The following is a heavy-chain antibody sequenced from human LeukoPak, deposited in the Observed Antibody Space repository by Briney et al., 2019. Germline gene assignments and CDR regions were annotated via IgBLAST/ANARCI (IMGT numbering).Heavy chain of an antibody. CDR1: GYTLTELS. V-gene: IGHV1-24*01. CDR3: ATDGFGYCSGGSCPTNWFDP. J-gene: IGHJ5*02. D-gene: IGHD2-15*01. CDR2: FDPEDGET. Sequence: GASVKVSCKVSGYTLTELSMHWVRQAPGKGLEWMGGFDPEDGETIYAQKFQGRVTMTEDTSTDTAYMELSSLRSEDTAVYYCATDGFGYCSGGSCPTNWFDPWGQGTLVTVSS.